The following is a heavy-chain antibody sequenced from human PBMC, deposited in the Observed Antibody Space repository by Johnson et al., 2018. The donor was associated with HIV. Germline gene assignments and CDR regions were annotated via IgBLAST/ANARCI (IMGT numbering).Heavy chain of an antibody. D-gene: IGHD1-7*01. J-gene: IGHJ3*02. V-gene: IGHV3-66*01. Sequence: VQLVESGGGLVQPGGSLRLSCAASGITVGTNYMSWVRQAPGKGLEWVSVIFSGGSTYYADSVKGRFTISRDNSKNTLYLQMNSLRAEETALYYCAKDIQSHVNWNYADDAFDIWGQGTMVTVSS. CDR1: GITVGTNY. CDR3: AKDIQSHVNWNYADDAFDI. CDR2: IFSGGST.